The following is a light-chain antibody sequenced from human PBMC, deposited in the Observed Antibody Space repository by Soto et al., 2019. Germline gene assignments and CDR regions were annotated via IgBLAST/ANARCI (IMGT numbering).Light chain of an antibody. CDR1: RSVTATS. J-gene: IGKJ1*01. CDR3: QQYGTSPQT. CDR2: GAS. Sequence: EIVLTQSPGTLSLSPGERATLSCRASRSVTATSLAWYQQRPGQAPRLLIYGASSRATGIPDRFSGSGSGTDFTLTISRLEPEDFAVYYCQQYGTSPQTFGQGTKVDI. V-gene: IGKV3-20*01.